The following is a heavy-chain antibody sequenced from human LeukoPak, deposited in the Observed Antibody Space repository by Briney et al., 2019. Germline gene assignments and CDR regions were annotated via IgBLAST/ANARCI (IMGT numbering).Heavy chain of an antibody. V-gene: IGHV4-34*01. CDR1: GGSFSGYS. CDR3: AKKKVDVMGNQYYYYYGLDV. Sequence: SETLSLTCAFYGGSFSGYSLTWIRQPPGKGLEWIGEVNHSGINHFNPSLKSRVTISADTSKKQVFLNLSSVAAADTAVYYCAKKKVDVMGNQYYYYYGLDVWGQGTTVTVSS. D-gene: IGHD3-16*01. CDR2: VNHSGIN. J-gene: IGHJ6*02.